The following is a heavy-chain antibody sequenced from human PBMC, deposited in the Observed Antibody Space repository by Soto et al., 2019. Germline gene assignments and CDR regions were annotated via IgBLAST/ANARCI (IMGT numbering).Heavy chain of an antibody. CDR1: VFTFISYG. J-gene: IGHJ4*02. CDR2: ISYDGSNK. D-gene: IGHD5-12*01. V-gene: IGHV3-30*18. CDR3: AKERLVATFDY. Sequence: GWSLRLSCASSVFTFISYGMHWVRQAPGKGLEWVAVISYDGSNKYYADSVKGRFTISRDNSKNTLYLQMNSLRAEDTAVYYCAKERLVATFDYWGQGTLVTVSS.